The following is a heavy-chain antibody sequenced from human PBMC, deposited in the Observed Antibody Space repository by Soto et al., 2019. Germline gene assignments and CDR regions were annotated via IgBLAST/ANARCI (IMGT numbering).Heavy chain of an antibody. J-gene: IGHJ5*02. CDR1: GFTFSSYI. V-gene: IGHV3-48*01. CDR2: ISSSSSTI. Sequence: LRLSCAASGFTFSSYIMNWVRQAPGKGLEWVSYISSSSSTIYYADSVKGRFTISRDNAKNSLYLQMNSLRAEDTAVYYCARHPERIAEIGWFDPWGQGTLVTVSS. D-gene: IGHD6-13*01. CDR3: ARHPERIAEIGWFDP.